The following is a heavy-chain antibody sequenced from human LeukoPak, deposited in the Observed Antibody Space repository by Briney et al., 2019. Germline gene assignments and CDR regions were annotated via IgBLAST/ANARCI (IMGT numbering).Heavy chain of an antibody. J-gene: IGHJ5*02. V-gene: IGHV3-73*01. CDR1: GFTFSGSA. D-gene: IGHD2-2*01. CDR3: TTHCSSTSCLDP. CDR2: IRSKANSYAT. Sequence: GGSLRLSCAASGFTFSGSAMHWVRQAPGKGLEWVGRIRSKANSYATAYAASVKGRFTISRDDSKNTAYLQMNSLKTEDTAVYYCTTHCSSTSCLDPWGQGTLVTVSS.